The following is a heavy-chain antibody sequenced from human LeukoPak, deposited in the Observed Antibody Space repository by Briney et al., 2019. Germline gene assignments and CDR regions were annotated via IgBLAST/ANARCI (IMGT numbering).Heavy chain of an antibody. Sequence: ASVKVSCKAPGYTFTSYYMHWVRQAPGQGLEWMGIINPSGGSTSYAQKFQGGVTMTRDTSTSTVYMELSSLRSEDTAVYYCARDQAGLAAAGKEFDYWGQGTLVTVSS. CDR1: GYTFTSYY. V-gene: IGHV1-46*01. D-gene: IGHD6-13*01. CDR2: INPSGGST. CDR3: ARDQAGLAAAGKEFDY. J-gene: IGHJ4*02.